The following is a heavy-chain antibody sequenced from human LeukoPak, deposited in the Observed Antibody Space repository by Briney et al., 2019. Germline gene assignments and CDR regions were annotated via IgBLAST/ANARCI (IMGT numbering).Heavy chain of an antibody. CDR3: ARCSTCARSSGYYDAFDI. V-gene: IGHV5-51*01. CDR1: GGYW. Sequence: KDGESLKISCKDSGGYWIGWVRQMPGKGLEWMGIIYPGASDIRYSLSFQGQVTISGDGSTSTAYLQWSSLKASDTAMYYCARCSTCARSSGYYDAFDIWGQGTMVTVSS. J-gene: IGHJ3*02. CDR2: IYPGASDI. D-gene: IGHD3-22*01.